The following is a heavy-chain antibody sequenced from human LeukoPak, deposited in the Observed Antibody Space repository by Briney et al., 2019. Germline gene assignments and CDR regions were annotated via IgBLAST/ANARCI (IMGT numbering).Heavy chain of an antibody. D-gene: IGHD3-22*01. J-gene: IGHJ5*02. CDR1: GFTFSSYA. Sequence: PGGSLRLSCAASGFTFSSYAMHWVRQAPGKGLEWVAVISYDGSNKYYADSVKGRFTISRDNSKNTLYLQMNSLRAEDTAVYYCARCYYDTSWFDPWGQGTLVTVSS. CDR2: ISYDGSNK. V-gene: IGHV3-30*14. CDR3: ARCYYDTSWFDP.